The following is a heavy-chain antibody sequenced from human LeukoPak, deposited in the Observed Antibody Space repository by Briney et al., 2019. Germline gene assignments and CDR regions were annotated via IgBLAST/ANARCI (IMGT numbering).Heavy chain of an antibody. D-gene: IGHD5-18*01. V-gene: IGHV4-59*08. CDR3: ARRHTAMVTGPTRVEPEEEEI. CDR1: GGSISSYY. Sequence: SETLSLTCTVSGGSISSYYWSWIRQPPGKGLEWIGYIYYSGSTNYNPSLKSRVTISVDTSKNQFSLKLSSVTAADTAVYYCARRHTAMVTGPTRVEPEEEEIWGQGTLVTVSS. CDR2: IYYSGST. J-gene: IGHJ4*02.